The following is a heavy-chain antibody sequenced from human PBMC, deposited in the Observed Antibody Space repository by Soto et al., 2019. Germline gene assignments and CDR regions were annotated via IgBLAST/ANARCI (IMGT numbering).Heavy chain of an antibody. D-gene: IGHD3-3*01. CDR3: ARRFTIVGVAETVMDV. J-gene: IGHJ6*03. V-gene: IGHV4-39*01. CDR2: IYYSGST. Sequence: SETLSLTCTVSGDSISSRSYYWGWIRQPPGKGLEWIGSIYYSGSTYYSPSLNSRVTMSVDTSKSQFSLKLSSVTAADTAVYYCARRFTIVGVAETVMDVWGKGTTVTVSS. CDR1: GDSISSRSYY.